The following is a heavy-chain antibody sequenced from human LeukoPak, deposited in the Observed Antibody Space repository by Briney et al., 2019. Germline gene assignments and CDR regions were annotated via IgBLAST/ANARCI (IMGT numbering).Heavy chain of an antibody. CDR3: ASTVRYSSDYY. V-gene: IGHV3-74*01. J-gene: IGHJ4*02. D-gene: IGHD6-25*01. CDR2: INSDGSST. Sequence: GGSLRLSCAASGFTFSSYWMHWVRQAPGKGLVWVSRINSDGSSTSYADSVKGRFTISRDNAKNTLYLQMNSLRAEDTAVYYCASTVRYSSDYYWGQGTLVTVSS. CDR1: GFTFSSYW.